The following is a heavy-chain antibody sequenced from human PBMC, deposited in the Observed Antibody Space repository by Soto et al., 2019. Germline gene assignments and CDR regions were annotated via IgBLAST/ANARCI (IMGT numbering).Heavy chain of an antibody. D-gene: IGHD5-18*01. V-gene: IGHV4-59*01. CDR3: ARGYSYGFSLYYYGMDV. CDR2: IYYSGST. CDR1: GGSISSYY. J-gene: IGHJ6*02. Sequence: QVQLQESGPGLVKPSETLSLTCTVSGGSISSYYWSWIRQPPGKGLEWIGYIYYSGSTNYNPSLKSRVTISVDTSKNQFALKLSSVTAADTAVYYCARGYSYGFSLYYYGMDVWGQGTTVTVSS.